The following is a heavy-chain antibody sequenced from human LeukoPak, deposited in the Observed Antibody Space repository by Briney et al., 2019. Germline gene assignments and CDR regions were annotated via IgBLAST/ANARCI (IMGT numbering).Heavy chain of an antibody. V-gene: IGHV3-30-3*01. J-gene: IGHJ4*02. CDR1: GFTFSSYA. D-gene: IGHD4-11*01. Sequence: GGSLRLSCAASGFTFSSYAMHWVRQAPGKGLEWVAVISYDGSNKYYADSVKGRFTISRDNAKNSLYLQMNSLRAEDTALYYCAKDLGVVTTALDYWGQGTLVTVSS. CDR3: AKDLGVVTTALDY. CDR2: ISYDGSNK.